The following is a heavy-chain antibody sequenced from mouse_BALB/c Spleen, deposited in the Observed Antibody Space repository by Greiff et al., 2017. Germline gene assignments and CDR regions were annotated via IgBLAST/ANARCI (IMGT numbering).Heavy chain of an antibody. CDR2: ISSGGSYT. V-gene: IGHV5-9-4*01. CDR1: GFTFSSYA. Sequence: EVQLVESGGGLVKPGGSLKLSCAASGFTFSSYAMSWVRQSPEKRLEWVAEISSGGSYTYYPDTVTGRFTISRDNAKNTLYLEMSSLRSEDTAMYYCASSQYGNYVHAMDYWGQGTSVTVSS. J-gene: IGHJ4*01. CDR3: ASSQYGNYVHAMDY. D-gene: IGHD2-10*02.